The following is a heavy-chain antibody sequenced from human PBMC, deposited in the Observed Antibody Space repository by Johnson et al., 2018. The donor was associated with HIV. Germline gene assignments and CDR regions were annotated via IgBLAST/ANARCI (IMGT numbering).Heavy chain of an antibody. Sequence: QVQLVESGGGVVQPGRSLRLSCAASGFTFSSYGMHWVRQAPCKGLEWVSYISGSASIIYYAESVKGRINIARDNSKNTLYLQMSSLRADDTAVYYCAKDSERGYSYCWCGFDIWGQGTMVTVSS. CDR1: GFTFSSYG. V-gene: IGHV3-NL1*01. J-gene: IGHJ3*02. CDR3: AKDSERGYSYCWCGFDI. D-gene: IGHD5-18*01. CDR2: ISGSASII.